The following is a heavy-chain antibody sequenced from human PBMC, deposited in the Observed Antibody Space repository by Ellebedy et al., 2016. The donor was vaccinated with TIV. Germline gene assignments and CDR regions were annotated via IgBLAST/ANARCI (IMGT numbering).Heavy chain of an antibody. Sequence: MPSETLSLTCTVSGDSISSSSYYWGWIRQPPGKGLEWIGSIYYSGSTYYNPSLKSRVTMSVDMSKNKFSLKLNSVTAADTAVYYCARVRSGWELGGNWFDPWGQGTLVTVSS. CDR1: GDSISSSSYY. CDR2: IYYSGST. V-gene: IGHV4-39*01. J-gene: IGHJ5*02. CDR3: ARVRSGWELGGNWFDP. D-gene: IGHD1-26*01.